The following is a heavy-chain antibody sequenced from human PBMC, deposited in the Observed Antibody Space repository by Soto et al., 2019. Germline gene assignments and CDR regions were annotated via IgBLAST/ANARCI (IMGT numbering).Heavy chain of an antibody. J-gene: IGHJ4*02. CDR2: ISYDGSNK. CDR3: AREKLWLRYYFDY. Sequence: QVQLVESGGGVVQPGRSLRLSCAASGFTFNNYGMHWVRQAPGKGLEWVAVISYDGSNKYYADSVKGRFTISRDNSKSTLYLQMNSLGAEDTAVYHCAREKLWLRYYFDYWGQGTLVTVSS. V-gene: IGHV3-30*03. D-gene: IGHD5-18*01. CDR1: GFTFNNYG.